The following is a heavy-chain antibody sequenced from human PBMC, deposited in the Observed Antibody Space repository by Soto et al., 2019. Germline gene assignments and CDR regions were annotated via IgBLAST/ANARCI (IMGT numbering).Heavy chain of an antibody. CDR1: GYSFTSYW. J-gene: IGHJ5*02. V-gene: IGHV5-10-1*01. CDR3: VRHLRLAARPVDWFDP. Sequence: GESLKISCKGSGYSFTSYWISWVRQMPGKGLEWMGRIDPSDSYTNYSPSFQGHVTISADKSISTAYLQWSSLKASDTAMYYCVRHLRLAARPVDWFDPWGQGTLVTVSS. D-gene: IGHD6-6*01. CDR2: IDPSDSYT.